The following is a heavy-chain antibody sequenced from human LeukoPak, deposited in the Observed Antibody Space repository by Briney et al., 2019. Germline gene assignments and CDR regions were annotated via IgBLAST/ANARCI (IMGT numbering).Heavy chain of an antibody. Sequence: SETLSLTCTVSGGSISSYYWSWIRQPPGKGLEWIGYIYYSGNTNYNPSLRSRVTISVDTSKNQFSLKLSSVTAADTAVYYCARHWGQYSSGRQHFDYWGQGTLVSVSS. D-gene: IGHD6-19*01. V-gene: IGHV4-59*08. CDR3: ARHWGQYSSGRQHFDY. CDR1: GGSISSYY. CDR2: IYYSGNT. J-gene: IGHJ4*02.